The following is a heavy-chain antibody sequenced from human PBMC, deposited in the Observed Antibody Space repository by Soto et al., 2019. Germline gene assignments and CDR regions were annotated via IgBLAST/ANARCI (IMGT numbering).Heavy chain of an antibody. D-gene: IGHD2-2*01. J-gene: IGHJ6*03. V-gene: IGHV3-23*01. Sequence: GGSLRLSCAASGFTFSSYAMSWVRQAPGKGLEWVSAISGSGGSTYYADSVKGRFTISRDNSKNTLYLQMNSLRAEDTAVYYCAKDGGFGYCSSTSCYGYYMDVWGKGTTVTVSS. CDR2: ISGSGGST. CDR1: GFTFSSYA. CDR3: AKDGGFGYCSSTSCYGYYMDV.